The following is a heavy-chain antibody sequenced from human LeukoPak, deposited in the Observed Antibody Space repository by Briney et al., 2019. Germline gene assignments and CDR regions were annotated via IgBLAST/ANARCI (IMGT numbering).Heavy chain of an antibody. CDR3: ARVGYSSSREFDY. V-gene: IGHV4-34*01. CDR2: INHSGST. J-gene: IGHJ4*02. Sequence: PSETLSLTCAVYGGFFSGYYWSWIRQPPGKGLEWIGEINHSGSTNYNPSLKSRVTISVDTSKNQFSLKLSSVTAADTAVYYCARVGYSSSREFDYWGQGTLVTVSS. CDR1: GGFFSGYY. D-gene: IGHD6-13*01.